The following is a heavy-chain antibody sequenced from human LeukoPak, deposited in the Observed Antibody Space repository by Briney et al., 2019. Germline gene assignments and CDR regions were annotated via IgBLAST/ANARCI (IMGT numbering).Heavy chain of an antibody. CDR1: GFTFSDYY. CDR2: ISSSGSTI. Sequence: GGSLRLSCAASGFTFSDYYMSWIRQAPGKGLEWVSYISSSGSTIYYADSVKGRFTITRDNAKNSLYLQMNSLRAEDTAVYYCASSFSSWYLDFDYWGQGTLVTVSS. V-gene: IGHV3-11*01. CDR3: ASSFSSWYLDFDY. D-gene: IGHD6-13*01. J-gene: IGHJ4*02.